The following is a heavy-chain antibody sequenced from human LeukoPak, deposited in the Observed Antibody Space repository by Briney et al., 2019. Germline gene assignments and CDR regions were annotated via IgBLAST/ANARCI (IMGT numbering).Heavy chain of an antibody. CDR3: ARDGGYSSGSDY. Sequence: SVKVSCKASGGTFSSYAISWVRQAPGQGLEWMGGIIPIFGTANYAQKFQGRVTITADESTSTAYMELSSLRSEDTAVYYCARDGGYSSGSDYWGQGTLVTVSS. CDR1: GGTFSSYA. CDR2: IIPIFGTA. J-gene: IGHJ4*02. V-gene: IGHV1-69*01. D-gene: IGHD3-22*01.